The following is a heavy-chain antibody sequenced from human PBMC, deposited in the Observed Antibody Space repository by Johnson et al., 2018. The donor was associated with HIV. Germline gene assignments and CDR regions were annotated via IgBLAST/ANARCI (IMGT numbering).Heavy chain of an antibody. CDR3: ARDQYWYYYDSSGYPAPGAFDI. D-gene: IGHD3-22*01. CDR1: GFTVSSNY. Sequence: MQLVESGGGLVQPGGSLRLSCAASGFTVSSNYMSWVRQAPGKGLELVSVIYSGGSTYYADSVKGRFTISRDNSKNTLYLQMNSLRAEDTAVYYCARDQYWYYYDSSGYPAPGAFDIWGQGTKVTVSS. V-gene: IGHV3-66*01. J-gene: IGHJ3*02. CDR2: IYSGGST.